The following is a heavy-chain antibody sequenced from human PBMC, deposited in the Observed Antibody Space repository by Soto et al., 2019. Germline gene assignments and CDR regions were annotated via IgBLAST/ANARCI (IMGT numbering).Heavy chain of an antibody. CDR3: ARGPIVYDNLTGYDSEGFDP. Sequence: QVQLVQSGAEVKKPGASVKVSCKASGYTFTSYDINWVRQATGQGLECMGWMNPNSGNTGYAQKFQGKVTMTRNTSISTAYMELSSLRSEDTSLYYCARGPIVYDNLTGYDSEGFDPLGQGTLVTVSS. V-gene: IGHV1-8*01. J-gene: IGHJ5*02. D-gene: IGHD3-9*01. CDR2: MNPNSGNT. CDR1: GYTFTSYD.